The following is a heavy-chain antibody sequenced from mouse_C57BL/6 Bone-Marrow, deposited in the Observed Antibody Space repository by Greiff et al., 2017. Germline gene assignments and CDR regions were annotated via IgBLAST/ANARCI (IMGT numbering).Heavy chain of an antibody. D-gene: IGHD2-4*01. CDR3: ASYDYDGDY. CDR1: GYTFTSYG. V-gene: IGHV1-81*01. J-gene: IGHJ2*01. Sequence: QVQLQQSGAELARPGASVKLSCKASGYTFTSYGISWVKQRTGQGLEWIGEIYPRSGNTYYNDKFKGKDTLTADKSSSTAYMELRSLTSEDSAVYFCASYDYDGDYWGQGTTLTVSS. CDR2: IYPRSGNT.